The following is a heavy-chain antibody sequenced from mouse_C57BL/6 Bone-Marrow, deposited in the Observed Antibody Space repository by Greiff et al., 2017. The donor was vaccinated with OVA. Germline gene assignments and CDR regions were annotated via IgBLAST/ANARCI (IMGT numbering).Heavy chain of an antibody. D-gene: IGHD1-1*01. Sequence: QVQLQQPGAELVKPGASVKLSCKASGYTFTSYWMHWVKQRPGQGLEWIGMIHPNSGSTNYNEKFKSKATLTVDKSSSTAYMQLSSLTSEDSAVDSCARATTVGARAMDYWGQGTSVTVSS. CDR2: IHPNSGST. V-gene: IGHV1-64*01. CDR3: ARATTVGARAMDY. J-gene: IGHJ4*01. CDR1: GYTFTSYW.